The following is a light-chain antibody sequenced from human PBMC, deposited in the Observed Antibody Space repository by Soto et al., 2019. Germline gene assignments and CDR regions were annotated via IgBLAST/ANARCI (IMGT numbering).Light chain of an antibody. V-gene: IGLV4-69*01. CDR2: LNSDGSH. J-gene: IGLJ2*01. CDR3: QTWGTGIVM. Sequence: QSVLTQSPSASASLGASVKLTCTLSSGHSTYAIAWHQQQPEKGPRFLMKLNSDGSHNRGDGIPDRFSGSSSGAERYLSISGLQSEDEAEYYCQTWGTGIVMLGGGTKLTVL. CDR1: SGHSTYA.